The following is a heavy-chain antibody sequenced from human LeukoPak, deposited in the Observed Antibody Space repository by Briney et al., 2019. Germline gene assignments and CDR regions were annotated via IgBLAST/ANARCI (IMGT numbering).Heavy chain of an antibody. D-gene: IGHD3-10*01. CDR1: GASIRSYY. V-gene: IGHV4-59*01. CDR3: ARIPFYYGSGINWFDP. J-gene: IGHJ5*02. CDR2: IYYSGST. Sequence: SQTLSLTCTVSGASIRSYYWSWIRQPPGKGLEWIGFIYYSGSTNYNPSLKSRVTISVDTSKNQFSLKLTSVTAADTAVYYCARIPFYYGSGINWFDPWGQGTLVTVSS.